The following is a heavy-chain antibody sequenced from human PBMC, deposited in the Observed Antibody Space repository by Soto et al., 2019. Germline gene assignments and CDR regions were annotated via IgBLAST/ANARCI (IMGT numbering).Heavy chain of an antibody. Sequence: ASVKVSCKASGYNFTSYGISWVRQAPEQGLEWMGWISGDNSNTDHAQNLQGRVTMTTDTSTSTAYMDLRSLRSDDTAVYYCARGSPVVPDDYYYYMDCWGQGTTVTVSS. D-gene: IGHD2-2*01. J-gene: IGHJ6*03. V-gene: IGHV1-18*01. CDR3: ARGSPVVPDDYYYYMDC. CDR1: GYNFTSYG. CDR2: ISGDNSNT.